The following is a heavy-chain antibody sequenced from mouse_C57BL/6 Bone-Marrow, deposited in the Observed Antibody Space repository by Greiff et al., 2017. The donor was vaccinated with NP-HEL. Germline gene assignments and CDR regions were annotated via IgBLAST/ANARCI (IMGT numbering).Heavy chain of an antibody. J-gene: IGHJ1*03. CDR3: ASWGSNYGWYFDV. Sequence: QVQLQQSGTELVKPGASVKLSCKASGYTFTSYWMHWVKQRPGQGLEWIGNINPSNGGTNYNEKFKSKATLTVDKSSSTAYMQLSSLTSEDSAVYYCASWGSNYGWYFDVWGTGTTVTVSS. CDR2: INPSNGGT. V-gene: IGHV1-53*01. D-gene: IGHD2-5*01. CDR1: GYTFTSYW.